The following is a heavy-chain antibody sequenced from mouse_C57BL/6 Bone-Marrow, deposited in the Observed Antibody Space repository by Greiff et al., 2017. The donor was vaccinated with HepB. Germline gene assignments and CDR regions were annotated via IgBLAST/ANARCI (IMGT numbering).Heavy chain of an antibody. CDR1: GFTFSSYA. D-gene: IGHD3-2*02. Sequence: EVHLVESGEGLVKPGGSLKLSCAASGFTFSSYAMSWVRQTPAKRLEWVAYISSGGDYIYYADTVKGRFTISRDNARNTLYLQMSSLKSEDTAMYYCTRGQLRPSWFAYWGQGTLVTVSA. CDR3: TRGQLRPSWFAY. CDR2: ISSGGDYI. J-gene: IGHJ3*01. V-gene: IGHV5-9-1*02.